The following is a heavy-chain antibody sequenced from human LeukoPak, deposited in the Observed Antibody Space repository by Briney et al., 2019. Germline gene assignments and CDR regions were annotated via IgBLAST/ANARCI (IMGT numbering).Heavy chain of an antibody. CDR2: INQDGSEK. V-gene: IGHV3-7*01. CDR1: GFTFSNYS. Sequence: PGGSLRLSCAASGFTFSNYSMNWVRQAPGKGLEWVASINQDGSEKYYVDSVKGRFTISRDNAKNSLYLQMNSLRAEDTAVYYCARDVATISNWFDPWGQGTLVTVSS. J-gene: IGHJ5*02. CDR3: ARDVATISNWFDP. D-gene: IGHD5-24*01.